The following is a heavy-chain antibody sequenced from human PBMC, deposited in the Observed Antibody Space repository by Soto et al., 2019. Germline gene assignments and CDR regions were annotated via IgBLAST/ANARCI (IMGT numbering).Heavy chain of an antibody. CDR2: IFNSGTT. CDR1: GASTVSHYH. D-gene: IGHD3-3*02. Sequence: QVQLQESGPGLVKPSQTLSLTCSVSGASTVSHYHWTWIRQPPGKGLEWMGYIFNSGTTFYNPSLTSRLSISMNKSRTHFSLELRSVTAANTAVYYCALALGPQTGLDYWGQGTLVTVPS. V-gene: IGHV4-31*02. J-gene: IGHJ4*02. CDR3: ALALGPQTGLDY.